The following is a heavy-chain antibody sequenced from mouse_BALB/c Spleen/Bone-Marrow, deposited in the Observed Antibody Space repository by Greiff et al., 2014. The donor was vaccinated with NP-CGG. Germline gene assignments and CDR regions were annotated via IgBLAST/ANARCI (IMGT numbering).Heavy chain of an antibody. CDR2: IFPGTDTS. J-gene: IGHJ3*01. D-gene: IGHD2-4*01. CDR1: GYTFTNYW. V-gene: IGHV1S132*01. CDR3: SRNYDYDEGAWFTY. Sequence: QVQLQQPGAEVMKPGASVKLSCKTPGYTFTNYWIQWVKQRPGQGLGWIGEIFPGTDTSYYNEKFKDKATLTVDTSSSTAYIQLSNLTSEDSAVYFCSRNYDYDEGAWFTYWGQGTLVTVSA.